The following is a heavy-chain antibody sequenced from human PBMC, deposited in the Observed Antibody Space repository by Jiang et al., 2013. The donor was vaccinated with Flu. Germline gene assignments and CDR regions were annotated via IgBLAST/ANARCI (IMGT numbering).Heavy chain of an antibody. Sequence: GSGLVKPSETLSLTCTVSGAPITHYYWTWIRQSPERGLEWIGFVYYGGVVSYNPSLKSRVAMSIGTSEGQLSLKLSSVTAADTAVYYCARGYHYDMNGKNGGSDYWGQGTRITVSS. CDR1: GAPITHYY. V-gene: IGHV4-59*01. CDR3: ARGYHYDMNGKNGGSDY. CDR2: VYYGGVV. J-gene: IGHJ4*02. D-gene: IGHD3-22*01.